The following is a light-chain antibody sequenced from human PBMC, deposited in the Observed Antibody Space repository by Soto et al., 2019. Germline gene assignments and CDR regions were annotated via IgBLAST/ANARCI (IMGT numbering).Light chain of an antibody. CDR1: SSNIGADYD. V-gene: IGLV1-40*01. CDR2: GNT. Sequence: QSVLTQPPSVSGAPGQRVTISCTGSSSNIGADYDVHWYQQLPGTAPKLLIYGNTNRPSGVPDRFSGSKSVFGTSASLAITGLQAEDEADYYCQSYDSSLSAYVFGTGTKLTVL. CDR3: QSYDSSLSAYV. J-gene: IGLJ1*01.